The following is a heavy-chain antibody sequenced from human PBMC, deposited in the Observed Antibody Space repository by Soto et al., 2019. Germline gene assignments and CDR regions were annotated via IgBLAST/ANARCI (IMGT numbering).Heavy chain of an antibody. J-gene: IGHJ1*01. Sequence: QVQLVESGGGVVQPGRSLRLSCEASGFTFNSFTMHWVRQAPGKGLEWVAVISHDGSHKYTADSVKGRFTISRDDSKNALYLQMNSLRGEDTAIYYCATWEERYFQDWGQGTLVTVSS. CDR1: GFTFNSFT. V-gene: IGHV3-30*04. CDR2: ISHDGSHK. D-gene: IGHD1-26*01. CDR3: ATWEERYFQD.